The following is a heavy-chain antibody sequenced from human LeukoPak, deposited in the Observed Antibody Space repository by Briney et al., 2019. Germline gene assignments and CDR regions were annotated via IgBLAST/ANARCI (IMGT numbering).Heavy chain of an antibody. Sequence: GGSLRLSCIASGFTVSSNYMSWVRQAPGKGLEWVSAIYIDGSTYSTDSVKGRFTISRDNSKNTLYLQMNSLRAEDTAVYYCARDFHYRIFDYWGQGTLVTVSS. CDR2: IYIDGST. D-gene: IGHD1-14*01. CDR1: GFTVSSNY. CDR3: ARDFHYRIFDY. V-gene: IGHV3-66*02. J-gene: IGHJ4*02.